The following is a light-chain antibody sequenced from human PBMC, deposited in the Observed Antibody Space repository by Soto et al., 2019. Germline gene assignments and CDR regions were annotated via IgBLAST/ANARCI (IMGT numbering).Light chain of an antibody. CDR3: LLSYGGARV. CDR1: TGTVTSSQY. CDR2: DTN. J-gene: IGLJ3*02. V-gene: IGLV7-46*01. Sequence: AVVTQEPSLTVSPGGTVTLTCGSSTGTVTSSQYPYWFQQKPGQAPRTLIYDTNRKHSWTPARFSGSLLGGKPALTLSGAQPEDEAEYYCLLSYGGARVFGGGTKLTVL.